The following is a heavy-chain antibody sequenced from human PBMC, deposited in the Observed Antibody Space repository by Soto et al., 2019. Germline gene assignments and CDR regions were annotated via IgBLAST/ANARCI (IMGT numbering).Heavy chain of an antibody. V-gene: IGHV1-69*02. CDR3: ARGGYCSSTSCSPYYYYYYMDV. CDR2: IIPILGIA. CDR1: GGTFSSYT. J-gene: IGHJ6*03. Sequence: QVQLVQYGAEVKKPGSSVKVSCKASGGTFSSYTISWVRQAPGQGLEWMGRIIPILGIANYAQKFQGRVTITADKSTSTAYMELSSLRSEDTAVYYCARGGYCSSTSCSPYYYYYYMDVWGKGTTVTVSS. D-gene: IGHD2-2*01.